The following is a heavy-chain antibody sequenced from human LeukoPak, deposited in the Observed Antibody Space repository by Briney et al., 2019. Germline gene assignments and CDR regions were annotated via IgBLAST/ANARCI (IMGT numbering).Heavy chain of an antibody. CDR2: IYYSGST. CDR3: ARDQRSTSCYDY. D-gene: IGHD2-2*01. V-gene: IGHV4-59*01. J-gene: IGHJ4*02. Sequence: SETLSLTCTVSGGSISSYYWNWIRQPPGKGLEWIGYIYYSGSTNYNPSLKSRVTISVDTSKNQFSLKLSSVTAADTAVYYCARDQRSTSCYDYWGQGTLVTVSS. CDR1: GGSISSYY.